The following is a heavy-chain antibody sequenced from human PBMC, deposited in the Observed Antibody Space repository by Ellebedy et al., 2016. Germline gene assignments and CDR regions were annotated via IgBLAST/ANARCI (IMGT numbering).Heavy chain of an antibody. Sequence: GESLKISCAASGFTFSNAWMTWVRQAPGKGLEWVGLIKSKSAGGTTDYGAPVKGRFTISRDDSKNTVYLQMNSRKTEDTGVYYCATDTGHCYAPTYWGQGTLVTVSS. CDR3: ATDTGHCYAPTY. J-gene: IGHJ4*02. CDR1: GFTFSNAW. V-gene: IGHV3-15*01. D-gene: IGHD2-2*01. CDR2: IKSKSAGGTT.